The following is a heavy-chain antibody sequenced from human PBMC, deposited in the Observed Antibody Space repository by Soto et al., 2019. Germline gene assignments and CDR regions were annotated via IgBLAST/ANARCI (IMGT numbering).Heavy chain of an antibody. CDR2: ISGSGGST. D-gene: IGHD2-15*01. Sequence: GGSLRLSCAASGFTFSSYAMSWVRQAPGKGLEWVSAISGSGGSTYYADSVKGRFTISRDNSKNTLYLQMNSLRAEDTAVYYCAKRGYCSGGSCTPEGYYYGMDVWGQGTTVTVYS. V-gene: IGHV3-23*01. J-gene: IGHJ6*02. CDR1: GFTFSSYA. CDR3: AKRGYCSGGSCTPEGYYYGMDV.